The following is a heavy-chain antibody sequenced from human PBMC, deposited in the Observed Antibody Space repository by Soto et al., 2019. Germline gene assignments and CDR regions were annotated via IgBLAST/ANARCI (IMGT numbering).Heavy chain of an antibody. Sequence: SETLSLTCTVSGGSISSGDYYWSWIRQPPGKGLEWIGYIYYSGSTYYNPSLKSRVTISVDTSKNQFSLKLSSVTAADTAVYYCARAGGLDYDSSAYLGWFDPWGQGTLVTVSS. CDR1: GGSISSGDYY. CDR2: IYYSGST. V-gene: IGHV4-30-4*01. D-gene: IGHD3-22*01. CDR3: ARAGGLDYDSSAYLGWFDP. J-gene: IGHJ5*02.